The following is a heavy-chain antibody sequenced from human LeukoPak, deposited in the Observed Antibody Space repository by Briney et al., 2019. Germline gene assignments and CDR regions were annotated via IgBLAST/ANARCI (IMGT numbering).Heavy chain of an antibody. CDR1: GFTFSSYA. V-gene: IGHV3-23*01. CDR2: ISGSGGST. CDR3: AKDGVGGSYYYFDY. J-gene: IGHJ4*02. D-gene: IGHD1-26*01. Sequence: GGSLRLSCAASGFTFSSYAMSWVRQAPGKGLEWVSAISGSGGSTYYADSVKGRFTISRDNSKNMLYLQMNSLRAEDTAVYYCAKDGVGGSYYYFDYWGQGTLVTVSS.